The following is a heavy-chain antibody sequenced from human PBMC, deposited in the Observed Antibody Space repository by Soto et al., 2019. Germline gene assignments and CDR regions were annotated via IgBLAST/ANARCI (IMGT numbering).Heavy chain of an antibody. CDR3: ARGVYGDYVGY. J-gene: IGHJ4*02. CDR2: IYYSGST. D-gene: IGHD4-17*01. V-gene: IGHV4-61*01. Sequence: SETLSLTYTVSGSSVSSGSYYWSWIRQPPGKGLEWIGYIYYSGSTNYNPSLKSRVTISVDTSKNQFSLKLSSVTAADTAVYYCARGVYGDYVGYWGQGTLVTVSS. CDR1: GSSVSSGSYY.